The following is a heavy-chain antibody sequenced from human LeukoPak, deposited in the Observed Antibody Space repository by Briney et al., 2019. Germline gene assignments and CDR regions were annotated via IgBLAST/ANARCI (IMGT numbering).Heavy chain of an antibody. D-gene: IGHD3-22*01. Sequence: SQTLSLTCTVSGGSISSGSYYWGWIRQPPGKGLEWIGSIYYSGSTYYNPSLKSRVTISVGTSKNQFSLKLSSVTAADTAVYYCARQAGDSSGYSNWFDPWGQGTLVTVSS. J-gene: IGHJ5*02. CDR1: GGSISSGSYY. CDR2: IYYSGST. CDR3: ARQAGDSSGYSNWFDP. V-gene: IGHV4-39*01.